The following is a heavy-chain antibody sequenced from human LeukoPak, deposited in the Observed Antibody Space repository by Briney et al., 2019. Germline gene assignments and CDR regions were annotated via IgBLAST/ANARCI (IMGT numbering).Heavy chain of an antibody. CDR1: GGSFSGYY. V-gene: IGHV4-34*01. Sequence: SETLSLTCVVYGGSFSGYYWSWIRQPPGKGLEWIGEINHSGSTNYNPSLKSRVTISVDTSKNQFSLKLSSVTAADTAVYYCARFEYSSGWYDRTYFDYWGQGTLVTVSS. D-gene: IGHD6-19*01. J-gene: IGHJ4*02. CDR2: INHSGST. CDR3: ARFEYSSGWYDRTYFDY.